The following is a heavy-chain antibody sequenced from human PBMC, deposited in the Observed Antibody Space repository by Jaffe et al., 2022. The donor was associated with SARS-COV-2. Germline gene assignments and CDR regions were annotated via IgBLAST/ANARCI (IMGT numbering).Heavy chain of an antibody. V-gene: IGHV3-23*01. CDR3: AKDIVVVTAIRDDDAFDI. Sequence: EVQLLESGGGLVQPGGSLRLSCAASGFTFSSYAMSWVRQAPGKGLEWVSAISGSGGSTYYADSVKGRFTISRDNSKNTLYLQMNSLRAEDTAVYYCAKDIVVVTAIRDDDAFDIWGQGTMVTVSS. J-gene: IGHJ3*02. CDR1: GFTFSSYA. CDR2: ISGSGGST. D-gene: IGHD2-21*02.